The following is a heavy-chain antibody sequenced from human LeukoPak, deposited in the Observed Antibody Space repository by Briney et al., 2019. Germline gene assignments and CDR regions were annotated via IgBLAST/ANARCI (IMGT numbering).Heavy chain of an antibody. D-gene: IGHD3-22*01. Sequence: PGGSLRLSCAPSGFTPINYAIHGVRQAPGKGLGWGAVISYVGSKKYYADSVKGRFTISRDNSKNTLYLQMDSLRAEDTAVYYCATAQREYYYDSSGIMVNWGQGTLVTVSS. CDR3: ATAQREYYYDSSGIMVN. CDR2: ISYVGSKK. V-gene: IGHV3-30*04. J-gene: IGHJ4*02. CDR1: GFTPINYA.